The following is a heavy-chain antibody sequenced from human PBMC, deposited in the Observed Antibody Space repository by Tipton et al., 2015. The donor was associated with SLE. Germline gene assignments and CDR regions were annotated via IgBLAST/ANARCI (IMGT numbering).Heavy chain of an antibody. CDR2: IRRGDDAA. Sequence: SLRLSCTTSGITLSQFDMNWVRQAPGKGLEWVSHIRRGDDAAYYADSVKGRFTISRDSAKNSLNLQMHSLRAEDTALYYCARTLCSGGSCWIDAFDIWGLGTMVTVSP. J-gene: IGHJ3*02. V-gene: IGHV3-48*03. D-gene: IGHD2-15*01. CDR3: ARTLCSGGSCWIDAFDI. CDR1: GITLSQFD.